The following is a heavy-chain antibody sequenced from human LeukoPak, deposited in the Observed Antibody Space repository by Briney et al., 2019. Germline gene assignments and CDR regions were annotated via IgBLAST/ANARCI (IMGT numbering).Heavy chain of an antibody. D-gene: IGHD3-22*01. J-gene: IGHJ4*02. Sequence: PGRSLRLSCAASGFTFSSYAMDWVRQAPGKGLEWVSGIYGGNTYYADSVKGRFTISRDNSKNTLYLQMSSLRAEDTAVYYCAKGMYYYDSSGYYLFDYWGQGTLVTVSS. CDR2: IYGGNT. V-gene: IGHV3-23*01. CDR3: AKGMYYYDSSGYYLFDY. CDR1: GFTFSSYA.